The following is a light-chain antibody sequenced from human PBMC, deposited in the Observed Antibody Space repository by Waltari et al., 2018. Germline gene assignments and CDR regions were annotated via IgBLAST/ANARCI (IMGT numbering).Light chain of an antibody. CDR2: DTT. J-gene: IGLJ1*01. Sequence: HAVVTQQPSLPVSPGETVTPPCCHSTATVTSGHDPYWFPQKPGQAPRTLIYDTTNKHSWTPARFSGSLLGGKAALTLSGALPEDEADYYCLLSYSGTYFFGTGTKVTVL. V-gene: IGLV7-46*01. CDR1: TATVTSGHD. CDR3: LLSYSGTYF.